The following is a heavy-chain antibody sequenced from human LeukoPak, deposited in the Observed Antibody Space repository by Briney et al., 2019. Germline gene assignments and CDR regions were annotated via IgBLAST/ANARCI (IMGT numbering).Heavy chain of an antibody. D-gene: IGHD3-3*01. V-gene: IGHV4-59*01. CDR2: IYYSGST. J-gene: IGHJ5*02. CDR1: GGSISSYY. Sequence: SETLSLICTVSGGSISSYYWSWIRQPPGKGLEWIGYIYYSGSTNYNPSLKSRVTISVDTSKNQFSLKLSSVTAADTAVYYCARVSADFWSGYEPNWFDPWGQGTLVTVSS. CDR3: ARVSADFWSGYEPNWFDP.